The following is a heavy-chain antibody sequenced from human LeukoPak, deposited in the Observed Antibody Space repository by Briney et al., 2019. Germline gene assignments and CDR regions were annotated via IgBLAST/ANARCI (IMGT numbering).Heavy chain of an antibody. CDR2: IKQDGSEK. V-gene: IGHV3-7*01. CDR3: ARSAYYDFWSGSYYYMDV. J-gene: IGHJ6*03. Sequence: PGGSLRLSCAASGFTFSSYWMSWVRQAPGKGLEWVANIKQDGSEKYYVDSVKGRFTISRDDAKNSLYLQMNSLRAEDTAVYYCARSAYYDFWSGSYYYMDVWGKGTTVTVSS. D-gene: IGHD3-3*01. CDR1: GFTFSSYW.